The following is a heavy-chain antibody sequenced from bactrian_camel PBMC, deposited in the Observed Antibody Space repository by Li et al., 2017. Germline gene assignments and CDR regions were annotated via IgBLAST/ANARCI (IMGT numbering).Heavy chain of an antibody. J-gene: IGHJ4*01. Sequence: HVQLVESGGDLVQPGGSLRLSCAASGYTYNRNCMAWFRQAPGKGLEWVSRVTDGSNYTTYADFARGRFTISRIDAKNTLYLQMNKLKPEDTAVYYCVTSMLGPNAGLGQGTQVTVS. D-gene: IGHD3*01. V-gene: IGHV3S6*01. CDR2: VTDGSNYT. CDR1: GYTYNRNC.